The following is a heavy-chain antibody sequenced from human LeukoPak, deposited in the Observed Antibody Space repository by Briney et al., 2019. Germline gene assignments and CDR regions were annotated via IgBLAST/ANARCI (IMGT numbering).Heavy chain of an antibody. V-gene: IGHV4-4*02. J-gene: IGHJ4*02. CDR2: IYHSGST. D-gene: IGHD6-19*01. CDR3: ARDIRSNSGSNRYFDY. Sequence: PSETLSLTCAVSGGSISSSNWWSWVRQPPGKGLEWIGEIYHSGSTNCNPSLKSRVTISVDTSKNQFSLKLSSVTAADTAVYYCARDIRSNSGSNRYFDYWGQGTLVTVSS. CDR1: GGSISSSNW.